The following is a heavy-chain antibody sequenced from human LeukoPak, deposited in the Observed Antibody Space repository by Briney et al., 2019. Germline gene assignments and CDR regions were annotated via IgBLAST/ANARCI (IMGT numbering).Heavy chain of an antibody. CDR3: ARHYLLDY. CDR1: GGSFSGYY. D-gene: IGHD3-10*01. Sequence: KSSETLSLTCAVYGGSFSGYYWSWIRQPPGKGLEWIGEINHSGSTNYNPSLKSRVTISVDTSKNQFSLKLSSVTAADTAVYYCARHYLLDYWGQGTLVTVSS. V-gene: IGHV4-34*01. J-gene: IGHJ4*02. CDR2: INHSGST.